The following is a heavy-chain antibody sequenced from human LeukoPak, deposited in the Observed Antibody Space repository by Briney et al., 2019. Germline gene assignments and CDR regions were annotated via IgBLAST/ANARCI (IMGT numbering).Heavy chain of an antibody. D-gene: IGHD3-16*01. Sequence: PSETLSLXCTVSGGSLSNHYWNWIRHPAGTELEYIGRIFHTGSTNYNPSLKSRVTMSVDTSNNQFSLNLTSVTAADTAVYYCARGPLGGESFDIWGQGTMVTVSS. CDR2: IFHTGST. J-gene: IGHJ3*02. CDR3: ARGPLGGESFDI. CDR1: GGSLSNHY. V-gene: IGHV4-4*07.